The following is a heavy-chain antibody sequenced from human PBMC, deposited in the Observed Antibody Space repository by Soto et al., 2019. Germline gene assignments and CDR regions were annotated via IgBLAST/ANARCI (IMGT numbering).Heavy chain of an antibody. D-gene: IGHD2-2*01. CDR2: ISYDGSNK. V-gene: IGHV3-30*18. J-gene: IGHJ4*02. CDR3: AKSRGSDIVVVPAAIGY. CDR1: GFTFSSYG. Sequence: QAQLVESGGGVVQPGRSLRLSCAASGFTFSSYGMHWVRQAPGKGLEWVAVISYDGSNKYYADSVKGRFTISRDNSKNTLYLQMNSLRAEDTAVYYCAKSRGSDIVVVPAAIGYWGQGTLVTVSS.